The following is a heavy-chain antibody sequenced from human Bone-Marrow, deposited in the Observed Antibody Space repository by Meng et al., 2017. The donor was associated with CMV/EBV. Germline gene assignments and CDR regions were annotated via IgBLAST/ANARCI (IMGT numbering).Heavy chain of an antibody. CDR2: IFYVGNS. Sequence: SETLSLTCTVSGGSRGSDTWYWGWVRQTPGRGLEWNGSIFYVGNSYYNPSLGGRVTISVGTSKQHFFLKLTSLTAAETSVYYCARDAGSTWGQGSLVTVSS. CDR1: GGSRGSDTWY. D-gene: IGHD3-10*01. CDR3: ARDAGST. V-gene: IGHV4-39*07. J-gene: IGHJ5*02.